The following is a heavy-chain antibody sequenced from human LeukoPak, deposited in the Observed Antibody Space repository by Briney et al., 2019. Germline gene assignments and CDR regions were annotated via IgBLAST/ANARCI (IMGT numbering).Heavy chain of an antibody. CDR3: ARDAAKDKNDYGDYVRVDAFDI. CDR2: INPSGGST. J-gene: IGHJ3*02. V-gene: IGHV1-46*01. CDR1: GYTFTSYY. Sequence: ASVKVSCKASGYTFTSYYMHWVRQAPGQGLEWMGIINPSGGSTSYAQKFQGRVTMNRDTSTSTVYMELSSLRSEDTAVYYCARDAAKDKNDYGDYVRVDAFDIWGQGTMVTVSS. D-gene: IGHD4-17*01.